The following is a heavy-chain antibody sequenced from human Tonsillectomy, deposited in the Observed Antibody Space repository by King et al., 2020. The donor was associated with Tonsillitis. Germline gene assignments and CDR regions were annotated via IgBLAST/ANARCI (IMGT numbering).Heavy chain of an antibody. CDR1: GFTFGNYG. J-gene: IGHJ2*01. V-gene: IGHV3-30*18. CDR3: AKDGIALSDWYFDL. D-gene: IGHD3-16*02. Sequence: VQLVESGGGVVQPGTSLRLSCAASGFTFGNYGMHWVRQAPGKGLEWVALIAYDASYENYADSVKGRFTISRDNSKNTLYLEMNSLGVEDTAVYYCAKDGIALSDWYFDLWGRGTLVTVSS. CDR2: IAYDASYE.